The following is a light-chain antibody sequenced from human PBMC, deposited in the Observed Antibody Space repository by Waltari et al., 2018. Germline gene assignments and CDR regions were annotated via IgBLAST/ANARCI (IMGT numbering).Light chain of an antibody. Sequence: QSVLTQPPSASGTPGQRVTISCSGSSSNIGSNTVNWYQQLPGTAPKLLIYSNKQRPSGVPDRFAGSKSGTSASRASSGLQSEDEADYYCAAWDDSLNGGVFGGGTKLTVL. V-gene: IGLV1-44*01. J-gene: IGLJ3*02. CDR3: AAWDDSLNGGV. CDR2: SNK. CDR1: SSNIGSNT.